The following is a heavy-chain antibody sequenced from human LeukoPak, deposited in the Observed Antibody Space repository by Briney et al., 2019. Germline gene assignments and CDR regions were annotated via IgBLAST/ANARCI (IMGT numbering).Heavy chain of an antibody. V-gene: IGHV3-7*01. CDR2: INQDGSVV. CDR3: ARDPRAAPHFDP. Sequence: GVSLRLPCTASGFTFSRFWINWVRQAPGKGLECVANINQDGSVVHFLDSVKGRFTISRDNARTSVFLHVDSLRADDTAVYFCARDPRAAPHFDPWGQGTLVTVSS. J-gene: IGHJ5*02. D-gene: IGHD6-6*01. CDR1: GFTFSRFW.